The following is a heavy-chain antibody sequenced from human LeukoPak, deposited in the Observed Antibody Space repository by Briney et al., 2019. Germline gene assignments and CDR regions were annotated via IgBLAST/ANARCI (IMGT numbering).Heavy chain of an antibody. CDR1: GGSISPYY. D-gene: IGHD4-23*01. Sequence: SKTLSLTCTVSGGSISPYYWSWIRQPPGKGLEWIGYIYYSGSTNYNPSLKSRVTISVDTSKNQFSLKLSSVTAADTAVYYCARNSPDYFDYWGQGTLVTVSS. V-gene: IGHV4-59*01. CDR2: IYYSGST. CDR3: ARNSPDYFDY. J-gene: IGHJ4*02.